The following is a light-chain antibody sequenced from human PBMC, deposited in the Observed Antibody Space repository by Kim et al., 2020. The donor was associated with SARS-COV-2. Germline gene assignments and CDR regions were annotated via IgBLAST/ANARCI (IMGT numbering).Light chain of an antibody. CDR2: DVT. CDR1: TTDVGNYDL. CDR3: CSYAGGTTLL. Sequence: QSALAQPASVSGSPGQSITISCTGTTTDVGNYDLVSWYQHHPGKAPKLIIYDVTKRPSGVSNRFSGSKSGNTASLTISGLQVEDESDYHCCSYAGGTTLLFGGGTQLTVL. J-gene: IGLJ3*02. V-gene: IGLV2-23*02.